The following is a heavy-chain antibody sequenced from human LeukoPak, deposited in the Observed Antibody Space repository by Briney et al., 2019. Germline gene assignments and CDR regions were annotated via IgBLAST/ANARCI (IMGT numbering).Heavy chain of an antibody. CDR1: GFTFSTHW. V-gene: IGHV3-7*01. J-gene: IGHJ4*02. Sequence: PGGSLRLSCAASGFTFSTHWVSWVRQAPGKGLEWVANIKEDGSKTDYVDSVKGRFTISRDNAKNSVFLQMNSLRAEDTAIYYCAPQTMILVLGGQGTLVTVSS. CDR3: APQTMILVL. D-gene: IGHD3-22*01. CDR2: IKEDGSKT.